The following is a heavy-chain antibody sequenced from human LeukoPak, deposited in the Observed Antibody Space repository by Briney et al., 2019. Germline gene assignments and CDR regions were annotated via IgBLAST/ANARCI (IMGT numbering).Heavy chain of an antibody. Sequence: SETLSLTCTVSGGSISGSNYYWGWVRQPPGKGLEWIASFYYTATTYYNPSLKRRVNISIDTSKNQFSLKLMSVTAADTAVYYCVRSAPTLGYCSTSSSSYWSFDLWGRGTLVTVSS. J-gene: IGHJ2*01. CDR1: GGSISGSNYY. V-gene: IGHV4-39*07. D-gene: IGHD2-2*01. CDR3: VRSAPTLGYCSTSSSSYWSFDL. CDR2: FYYTATT.